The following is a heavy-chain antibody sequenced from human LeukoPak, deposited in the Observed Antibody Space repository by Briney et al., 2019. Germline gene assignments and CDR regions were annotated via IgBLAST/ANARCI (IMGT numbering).Heavy chain of an antibody. CDR1: GYTFTSYA. Sequence: ASVKVSCKASGYTFTSYAIAWVRQAPGQGLEWMGWLSAYNGGTNYAQKFRGRVTMTTDTSTNTGYMELRSLRSDDTAVYFCARDQLRYYGSNNDYSDMDFWGQGTTVTVSS. CDR2: LSAYNGGT. D-gene: IGHD3-10*01. J-gene: IGHJ6*02. V-gene: IGHV1-18*01. CDR3: ARDQLRYYGSNNDYSDMDF.